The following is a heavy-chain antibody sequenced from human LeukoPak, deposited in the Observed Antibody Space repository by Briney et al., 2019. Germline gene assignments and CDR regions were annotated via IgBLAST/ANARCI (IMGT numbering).Heavy chain of an antibody. D-gene: IGHD3-3*01. J-gene: IGHJ5*02. Sequence: GASVKVSCKASGYSFSDYGFTWVRQAPGQGLEWMGWVSAKNGNINYAQKFQGRVTVTTDTSTSTAYMELRSLRSDDTAVYYCARDLLNLRFLEWLLTPRWFDPWGQGTLVTVSS. CDR3: ARDLLNLRFLEWLLTPRWFDP. V-gene: IGHV1-18*01. CDR1: GYSFSDYG. CDR2: VSAKNGNI.